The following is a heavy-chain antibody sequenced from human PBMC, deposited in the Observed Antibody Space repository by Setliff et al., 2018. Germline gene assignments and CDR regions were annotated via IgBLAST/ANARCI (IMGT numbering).Heavy chain of an antibody. CDR3: ARAWGRRDYSYMDV. D-gene: IGHD7-27*01. CDR2: ITHTGTTGST. J-gene: IGHJ6*03. CDR1: GGTFTYYY. Sequence: SETLSLTCAASGGTFTYYYWTWIRQSPAKGLEWIGEITHTGTTGSTKYNPSLRSRVTMSIDTSKNQFSLKLSSVTAADAAVYYCARAWGRRDYSYMDVWGRGTTVTVSS. V-gene: IGHV4-34*01.